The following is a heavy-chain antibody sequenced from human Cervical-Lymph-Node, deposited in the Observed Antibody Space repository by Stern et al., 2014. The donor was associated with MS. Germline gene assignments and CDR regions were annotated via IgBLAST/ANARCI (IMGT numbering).Heavy chain of an antibody. CDR1: AGTFSSYA. CDR2: VIPIFGTA. Sequence: QVQLEESGAEVKKHGSSVKAACKASAGTFSSYAISWVRQAPGQGLEWLGGVIPIFGTANYAQKFQGRVTITADESTSTAYMELSSLRSEDTAVYYCARTPYYYDSSGYYDDYWGQGTLVTVSS. V-gene: IGHV1-69*01. D-gene: IGHD3-22*01. J-gene: IGHJ4*02. CDR3: ARTPYYYDSSGYYDDY.